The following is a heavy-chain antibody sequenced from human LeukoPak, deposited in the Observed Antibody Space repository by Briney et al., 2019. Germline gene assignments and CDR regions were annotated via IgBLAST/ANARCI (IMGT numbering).Heavy chain of an antibody. J-gene: IGHJ4*02. V-gene: IGHV3-30*04. CDR2: ISYDGSNK. D-gene: IGHD6-13*01. CDR3: ARGPTRPTEIYSSSWGPLGY. CDR1: GFTFSTYT. Sequence: PGGSLRLSCAASGFTFSTYTMHWVRQAPGKGLEWVAVISYDGSNKYYADSVKGRFTISRDSSKNTLYLQMNSLRGEDTAVYFCARGPTRPTEIYSSSWGPLGYWGQGTPVTVSS.